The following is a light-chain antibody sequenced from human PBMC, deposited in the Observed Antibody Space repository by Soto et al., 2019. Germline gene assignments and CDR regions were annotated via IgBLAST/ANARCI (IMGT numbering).Light chain of an antibody. J-gene: IGKJ5*01. Sequence: DIQMTQSASSLSASVGDVFTIACQASQDISNYLNWYQQKPGKAPKLLIYDASNLSTGVPSRFRGGGAGTDGTLTSSSLQPEDFATYYCQQSYSTPYTFGQGTRLEIK. CDR2: DAS. CDR3: QQSYSTPYT. V-gene: IGKV1-39*01. CDR1: QDISNY.